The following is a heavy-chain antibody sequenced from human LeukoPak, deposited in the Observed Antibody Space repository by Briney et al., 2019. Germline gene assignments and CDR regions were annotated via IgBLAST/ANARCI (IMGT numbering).Heavy chain of an antibody. D-gene: IGHD3-10*01. CDR3: ARDLYGSGSY. J-gene: IGHJ4*02. CDR1: GYSISSGYY. CDR2: IYHSGST. Sequence: MSSETLSLTCTVSGYSISSGYYWGWIRQPPGKGLEWIGEIYHSGSTNYKPSLKSRVTISVDKSKNQFSLKLSSVTAADTAVYYCARDLYGSGSYWGQGTLVTVSS. V-gene: IGHV4-38-2*02.